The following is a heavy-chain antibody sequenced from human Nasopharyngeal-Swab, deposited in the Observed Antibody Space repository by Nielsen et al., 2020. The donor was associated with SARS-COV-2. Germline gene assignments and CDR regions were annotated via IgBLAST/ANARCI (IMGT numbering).Heavy chain of an antibody. Sequence: GESLKISCATSGFTFSPYTMTWVRQAPGKGLQWISYITSGNSVQYADSVRGRFTISRDNAKNSQYLQMNSLTAEDTAVYYCARERGGGYGDYWGQGTLVTVSS. D-gene: IGHD5-12*01. V-gene: IGHV3-48*04. CDR3: ARERGGGYGDY. J-gene: IGHJ4*02. CDR2: ITSGNSV. CDR1: GFTFSPYT.